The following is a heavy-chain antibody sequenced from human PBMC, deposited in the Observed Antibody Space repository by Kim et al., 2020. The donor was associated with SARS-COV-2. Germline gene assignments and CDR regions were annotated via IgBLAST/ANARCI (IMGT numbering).Heavy chain of an antibody. CDR1: GFTFSSYS. V-gene: IGHV3-21*01. CDR2: ISSSSSYI. Sequence: GGSLRLSCAASGFTFSSYSMNWVRQAPGKGLEWVSSISSSSSYIYYADSVKGRFTISRDNAKNSLYLQMNSLRAEDTAVYYCARGLGYCSGGSCYSGNYGMDVWGQGTTVTVSS. D-gene: IGHD2-15*01. J-gene: IGHJ6*02. CDR3: ARGLGYCSGGSCYSGNYGMDV.